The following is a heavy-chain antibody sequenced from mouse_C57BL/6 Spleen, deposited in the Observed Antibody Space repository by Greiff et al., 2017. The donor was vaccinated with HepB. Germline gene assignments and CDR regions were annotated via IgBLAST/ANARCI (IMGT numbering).Heavy chain of an antibody. Sequence: VQLQQSGPGLVQPSQSLSITCTVSGFSLTSYGVHWVRQSPGKGLEWLGVIWSGGSTDYNAAFISRLSISKDNSKSQVFFKMNSLQADDTAIYYCARDSMVTTPYFDYWGQGTTLTVSS. J-gene: IGHJ2*01. D-gene: IGHD2-2*01. CDR1: GFSLTSYG. V-gene: IGHV2-2*01. CDR2: IWSGGST. CDR3: ARDSMVTTPYFDY.